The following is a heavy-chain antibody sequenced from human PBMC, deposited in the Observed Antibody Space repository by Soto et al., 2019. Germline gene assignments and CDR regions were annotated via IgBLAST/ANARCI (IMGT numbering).Heavy chain of an antibody. CDR1: GFTFSSYG. Sequence: QVQLVESGGGVVQPGRSLRLSCAASGFTFSSYGMHWDRQAPGKGLEWVAVISYDGSNKYYADSVKGRFTISRDNSKNTLYLQMISLRAEDTAVYYCAKDQDYGDYGGYFDYWGQGTLVTVSS. CDR2: ISYDGSNK. J-gene: IGHJ4*02. D-gene: IGHD4-17*01. V-gene: IGHV3-30*18. CDR3: AKDQDYGDYGGYFDY.